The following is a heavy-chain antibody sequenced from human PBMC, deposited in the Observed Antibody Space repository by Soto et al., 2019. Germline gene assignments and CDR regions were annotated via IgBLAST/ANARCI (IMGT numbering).Heavy chain of an antibody. CDR3: ARLTMLRSPYYGMDV. Sequence: GGSLRLSCAASEFTFRNYAMSWVRQAPGKGLEWVSGISGDIGSIYYADSVKGRFTISRDNSKNTLYLQMNSLRAEDTAVYYRARLTMLRSPYYGMDVWGQGTTVTVSS. D-gene: IGHD3-3*01. V-gene: IGHV3-23*01. CDR2: ISGDIGSI. J-gene: IGHJ6*02. CDR1: EFTFRNYA.